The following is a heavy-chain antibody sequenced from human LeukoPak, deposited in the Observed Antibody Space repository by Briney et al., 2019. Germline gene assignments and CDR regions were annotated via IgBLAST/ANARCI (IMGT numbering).Heavy chain of an antibody. J-gene: IGHJ3*02. D-gene: IGHD6-19*01. Sequence: SETLSLTCTVSGYSISSGYYWGWIRQPPGKGLEWIGSIYHSGSTYYNPSLKSRVTISVDTSKNQFSLKLSSVTAADTAVYYCARLSIAVAGTNDAFDIWGQGTMVTVSS. V-gene: IGHV4-38-2*02. CDR3: ARLSIAVAGTNDAFDI. CDR1: GYSISSGYY. CDR2: IYHSGST.